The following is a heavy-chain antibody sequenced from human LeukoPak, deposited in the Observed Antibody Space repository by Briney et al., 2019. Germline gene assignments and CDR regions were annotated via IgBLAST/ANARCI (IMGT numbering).Heavy chain of an antibody. CDR1: GFIFNTYA. V-gene: IGHV3-23*01. CDR3: PKVYNDFWSGSGYFDN. CDR2: ISGGAGTT. Sequence: PGGSLRLSCAASGFIFNTYAMSCVRQAPGKGLEWVSAISGGAGTTYYADSVKGRFTVSRDNSKNTMYLQMNSLRAEDTAVYYCPKVYNDFWSGSGYFDNWGQGTLVTVSS. D-gene: IGHD3-3*01. J-gene: IGHJ4*02.